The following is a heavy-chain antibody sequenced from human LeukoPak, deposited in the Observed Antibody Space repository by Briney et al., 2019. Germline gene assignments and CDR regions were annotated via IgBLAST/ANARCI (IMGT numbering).Heavy chain of an antibody. CDR1: GYSFGAYY. D-gene: IGHD6-6*01. CDR2: IIPIFGTA. J-gene: IGHJ5*02. Sequence: SVKVSCKASGYSFGAYYIHWVRQAPGQGLEWMGGIIPIFGTANYAQKFQGRVTITTDESTSTAYMELSSLRSEDTAVYYCARDSGLEYSSSPGTNWFDPWGQGTLVTVSS. CDR3: ARDSGLEYSSSPGTNWFDP. V-gene: IGHV1-69*05.